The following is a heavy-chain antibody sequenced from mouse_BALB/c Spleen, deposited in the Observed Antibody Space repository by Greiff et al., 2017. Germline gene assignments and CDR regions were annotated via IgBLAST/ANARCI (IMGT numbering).Heavy chain of an antibody. Sequence: VQLQQSGAELMKPGASVKISCKATGYTFSSYWIEWVKQRPGHGLEWIGEILPGSGSTNYNEKFKGKATFTADTSSNTAYMQLSSLTSEDSAVYYCARSRFYWYFDVWGAGTTVTVSS. J-gene: IGHJ1*01. V-gene: IGHV1-9*01. CDR1: GYTFSSYW. CDR3: ARSRFYWYFDV. CDR2: ILPGSGST.